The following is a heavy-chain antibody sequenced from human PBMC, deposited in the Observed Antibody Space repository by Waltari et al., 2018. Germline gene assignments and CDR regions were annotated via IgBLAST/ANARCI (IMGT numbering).Heavy chain of an antibody. Sequence: QLQLQESGPGLVKPSAILSLTCTVSGGSISSGSYYWGWIRQPPGKGLESIGYISYSGTTYYNLSLKSRVTMSVDTSRDQYSLSLRSVAAADTAVYYCARYYGNGEGWLDPWGQGTLVTVSS. D-gene: IGHD3-3*01. V-gene: IGHV4-39*07. CDR1: GGSISSGSYY. J-gene: IGHJ5*02. CDR2: ISYSGTT. CDR3: ARYYGNGEGWLDP.